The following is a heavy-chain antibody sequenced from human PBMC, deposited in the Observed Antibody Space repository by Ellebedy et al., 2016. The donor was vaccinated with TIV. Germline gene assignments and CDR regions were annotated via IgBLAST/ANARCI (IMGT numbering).Heavy chain of an antibody. D-gene: IGHD6-19*01. V-gene: IGHV3-53*01. CDR3: AKDRGAVAGTGSGY. CDR2: IYSGGST. J-gene: IGHJ4*02. Sequence: GESLKISCAASGFTVSSNYMSWVRQAPGKGLEWVSVIYSGGSTYYADSVKGRFTISRDNDKNTVSLQMNSLRVEDTAVYYCAKDRGAVAGTGSGYWGQGTLVTVSS. CDR1: GFTVSSNY.